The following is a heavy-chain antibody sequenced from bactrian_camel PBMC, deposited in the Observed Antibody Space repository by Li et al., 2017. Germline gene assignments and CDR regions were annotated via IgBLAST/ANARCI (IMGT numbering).Heavy chain of an antibody. CDR3: EADSPDYDAGWYSSCPNPEFGT. Sequence: SGGGSVQAGGSLRLSCAASGYSLSSYCMGWFRQGPGKEREGVATISGGGNTYYADSVKGRFTISQENDKNTVYLEMNNLQAEDTAVYYCEADSPDYDAGWYSSCPNPEFGTWGQGTQVTVS. CDR1: GYSLSSYC. J-gene: IGHJ6*01. V-gene: IGHV3S53*01. D-gene: IGHD1*01. CDR2: ISGGGNT.